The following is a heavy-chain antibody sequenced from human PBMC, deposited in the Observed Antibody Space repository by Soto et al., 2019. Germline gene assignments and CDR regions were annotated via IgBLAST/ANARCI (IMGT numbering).Heavy chain of an antibody. CDR2: IKRKIDGEAT. Sequence: EVQLVESGGGLVKPGGSLRLSCAASGFSSSNAWMNWVRQAPGKGLEWVGRIKRKIDGEATDYAGPVKGRFTVFRDDAKSALYLQMNSLKRDDTAVYYCTTGSAEGVWGLGTTVTVS. CDR3: TTGSAEGV. V-gene: IGHV3-15*07. J-gene: IGHJ6*02. CDR1: GFSSSNAW.